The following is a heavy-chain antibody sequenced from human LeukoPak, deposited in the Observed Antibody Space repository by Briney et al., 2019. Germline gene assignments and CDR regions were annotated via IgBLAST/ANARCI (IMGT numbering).Heavy chain of an antibody. J-gene: IGHJ4*02. D-gene: IGHD5-12*01. CDR3: ARGPGGGYDWLGH. CDR1: GYIFTGYY. Sequence: ASVKVSCKASGYIFTGYYLDWVRQAPGQGLEWMGWSNPSSGGTNYAQKFQGRVTMTRDTSISTAYMELSRLRSDDTAVYYCARGPGGGYDWLGHWGQGTLVTVSS. V-gene: IGHV1-2*02. CDR2: SNPSSGGT.